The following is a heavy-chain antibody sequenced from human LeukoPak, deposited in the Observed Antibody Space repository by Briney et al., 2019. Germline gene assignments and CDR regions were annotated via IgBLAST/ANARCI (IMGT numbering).Heavy chain of an antibody. D-gene: IGHD4-23*01. CDR2: ISYSGST. Sequence: SETLSLTCTVSGGSISSGAHYWSWVRQPPGKGLEWIGYISYSGSTYYNPSLKSRVTISIDTSKSQFSLKLSSATAADTAVYYCARYYGGNSNFDYWGQGTLVTVSS. J-gene: IGHJ4*02. CDR3: ARYYGGNSNFDY. CDR1: GGSISSGAHY. V-gene: IGHV4-30-4*01.